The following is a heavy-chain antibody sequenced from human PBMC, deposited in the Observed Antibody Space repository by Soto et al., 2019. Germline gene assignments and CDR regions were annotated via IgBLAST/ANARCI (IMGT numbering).Heavy chain of an antibody. D-gene: IGHD6-19*01. J-gene: IGHJ4*02. CDR3: ARDSSGWYGGFDY. CDR1: GGSISSSSYY. CDR2: IYYSGST. V-gene: IGHV4-39*02. Sequence: QLQLQESGPGLVKPSETLSLTCTVSGGSISSSSYYWGWIRQPPGKGLEWIGSIYYSGSTYYNPSLKSRVTISVDTSKNQFSLKLSSVTAADTAVYYCARDSSGWYGGFDYWGQGTLVTVSS.